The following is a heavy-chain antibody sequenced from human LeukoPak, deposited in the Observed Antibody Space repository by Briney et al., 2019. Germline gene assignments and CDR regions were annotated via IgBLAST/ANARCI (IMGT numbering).Heavy chain of an antibody. CDR2: IIPIFGTA. CDR1: GGTFSSYA. D-gene: IGHD2-2*01. CDR3: AISPDIVVVPAAMDY. Sequence: ASVKVSCKASGGTFSSYAISWVRQAPGQGLEWMGGIIPIFGTANYAQKFQGRVTITMDESTSTAYMELSSLRSEDTAVYYCAISPDIVVVPAAMDYWGQGTLVTVSS. J-gene: IGHJ4*02. V-gene: IGHV1-69*05.